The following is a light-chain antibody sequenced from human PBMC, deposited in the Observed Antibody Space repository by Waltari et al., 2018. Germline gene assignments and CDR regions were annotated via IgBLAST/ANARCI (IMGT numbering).Light chain of an antibody. Sequence: DVQMTQSPPSLSASVGDTITITCRASQDVRGWLAWQQQKPQKPPKSLIFAASTLTTGVSSRISGRGSRTNFTLTITSLQPEDFGTYFCQQYNNFPLTFGGGTRVEIQ. J-gene: IGKJ4*01. V-gene: IGKV1D-16*01. CDR3: QQYNNFPLT. CDR2: AAS. CDR1: QDVRGW.